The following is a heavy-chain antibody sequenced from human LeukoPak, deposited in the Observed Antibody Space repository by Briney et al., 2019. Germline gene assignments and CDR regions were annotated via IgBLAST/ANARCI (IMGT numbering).Heavy chain of an antibody. CDR2: IYHSGST. J-gene: IGHJ4*02. Sequence: SETLSLTCTVSGGSISSYYWSWIRQPPGKGLEWIGYIYHSGSTNYNPCLKSRLTISVDKSKNQFSLKLSAVTAADTAIYYCARSGPPDYLDYWGQGTLVTVSS. V-gene: IGHV4-59*01. CDR3: ARSGPPDYLDY. D-gene: IGHD1-14*01. CDR1: GGSISSYY.